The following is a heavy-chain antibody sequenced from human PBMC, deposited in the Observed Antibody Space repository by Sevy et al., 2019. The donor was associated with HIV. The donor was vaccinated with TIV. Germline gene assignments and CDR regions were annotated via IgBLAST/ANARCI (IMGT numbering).Heavy chain of an antibody. CDR2: INPNSGGT. Sequence: ASVKVSCKASGYTFTGYYMHWVRQAPGQGLEWMGRINPNSGGTNDAQKFQGRVTMTRDTSISTAYMELSRLRSDDTAVYYCGRGRGWAVTLGMDVWGQGTTVTVSS. CDR3: GRGRGWAVTLGMDV. V-gene: IGHV1-2*06. D-gene: IGHD4-17*01. J-gene: IGHJ6*02. CDR1: GYTFTGYY.